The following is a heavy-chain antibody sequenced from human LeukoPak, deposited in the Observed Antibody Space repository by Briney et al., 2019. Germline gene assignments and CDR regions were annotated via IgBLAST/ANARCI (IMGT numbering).Heavy chain of an antibody. D-gene: IGHD3-22*01. Sequence: SVKVPCKASGGTFRSYAISWVRQAPAQGLEWMGRIIPILGIANYAQKFQGRVSITADKSTSTAYMELSSLRSEDTAVYYCAREPVGSRSYYYDSSGYYFDYWGQGTLVTVSS. CDR1: GGTFRSYA. V-gene: IGHV1-69*04. J-gene: IGHJ4*02. CDR2: IIPILGIA. CDR3: AREPVGSRSYYYDSSGYYFDY.